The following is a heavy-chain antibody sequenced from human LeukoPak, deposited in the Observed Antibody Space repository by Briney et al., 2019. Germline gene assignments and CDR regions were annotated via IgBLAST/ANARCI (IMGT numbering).Heavy chain of an antibody. Sequence: ASVTLSCKASGYTFTGYYMHWVRQAPGQGLEWMGWINPNSGGTNYAQKFQGRVTMTRDTSISTAYMELSRLRSDDTAVYYCARDRDSSGYYSLFLDYWGQGTLVTVSS. V-gene: IGHV1-2*02. J-gene: IGHJ4*02. D-gene: IGHD3-22*01. CDR3: ARDRDSSGYYSLFLDY. CDR1: GYTFTGYY. CDR2: INPNSGGT.